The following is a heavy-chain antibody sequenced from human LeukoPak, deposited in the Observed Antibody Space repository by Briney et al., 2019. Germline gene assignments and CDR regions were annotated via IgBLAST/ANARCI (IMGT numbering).Heavy chain of an antibody. CDR2: ISAYNGNT. J-gene: IGHJ4*02. CDR1: GYTFTSYG. D-gene: IGHD3-10*01. CDR3: ARAEDYYGSGRYRGPIVY. Sequence: ASVKVSCKASGYTFTSYGISWVRQAPGQGLEWMGWISAYNGNTNYAQKLQGRVTMTTDTSTSTAYMELRSLRSDDTAVYYCARAEDYYGSGRYRGPIVYWGQGTLVTVSS. V-gene: IGHV1-18*01.